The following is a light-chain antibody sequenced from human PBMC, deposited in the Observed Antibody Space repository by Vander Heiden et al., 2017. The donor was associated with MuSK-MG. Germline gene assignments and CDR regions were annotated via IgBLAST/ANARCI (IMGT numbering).Light chain of an antibody. CDR2: WAS. J-gene: IGKJ2*01. V-gene: IGKV4-1*01. Sequence: DIVMTQSPDSLAVSLGERATINCKSSQSVLYSSNNRNYLAWYQQKPGQPPKLLIYWASTRESGVPDRFSGSGSGTDFTLTISSLQAEDVAVYYCQQEDSPPFTFGQGTKMXIK. CDR3: QQEDSPPFT. CDR1: QSVLYSSNNRNY.